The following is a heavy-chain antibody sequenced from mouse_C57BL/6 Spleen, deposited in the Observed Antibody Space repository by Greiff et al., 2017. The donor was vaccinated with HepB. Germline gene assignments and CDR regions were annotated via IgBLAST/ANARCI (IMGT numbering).Heavy chain of an antibody. V-gene: IGHV2-3*01. D-gene: IGHD6-1*01. CDR3: DKQVCPRYVDV. J-gene: IGHJ1*03. CDR2: IWGDGST. CDR1: GFSLTSYG. Sequence: VKLVESGPGLVAPSQSLSITCTVSGFSLTSYGVSWVRQPPGKGLEWLGVIWGDGSTNYHSALISRLTISKDNAKSHVFLKLNSLQTDDTATYYCDKQVCPRYVDVWGTGTTVTVSS.